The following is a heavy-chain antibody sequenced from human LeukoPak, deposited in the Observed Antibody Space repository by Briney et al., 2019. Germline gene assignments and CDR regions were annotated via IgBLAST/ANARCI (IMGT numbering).Heavy chain of an antibody. CDR1: GYTFTSYD. V-gene: IGHV1-8*01. J-gene: IGHJ3*02. CDR3: ARGGVLWFGELGFAFDI. D-gene: IGHD3-10*01. Sequence: GASVKVSCKASGYTFTSYDINWVRQAPGQGLEWMGWMNPNSGNTGYAQKFQGRVTMTRNTSISTAYMELSSLRSEDTAVYYCARGGVLWFGELGFAFDIWGQGTMVTVSS. CDR2: MNPNSGNT.